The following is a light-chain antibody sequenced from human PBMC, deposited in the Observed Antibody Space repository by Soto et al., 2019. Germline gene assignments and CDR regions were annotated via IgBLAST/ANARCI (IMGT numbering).Light chain of an antibody. CDR3: SSYTSSRDVV. CDR2: DVS. Sequence: QSALTQPASVSGSPGQSITISCTGTSSDVGGYNYVSWYQQHPGKAPKLMIYDVSNRPSGVSNRFSGSKSGNTASLTISGLEAEDEAVYYCSSYTSSRDVVFGGGTKVTVL. J-gene: IGLJ2*01. CDR1: SSDVGGYNY. V-gene: IGLV2-14*01.